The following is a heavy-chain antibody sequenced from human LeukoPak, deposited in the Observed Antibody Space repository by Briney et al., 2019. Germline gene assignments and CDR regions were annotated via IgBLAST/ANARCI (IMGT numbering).Heavy chain of an antibody. D-gene: IGHD2-2*01. Sequence: PSETLSLTCTVSGGSLNSYYWSWIRQPPGKGLEWIGYIYYSGSTNYNPSLKSRVTISVDTSENQFSLKLSSVTAADTAVYYCARDLRGSSCYDYWGQGTLVTVSS. CDR1: GGSLNSYY. J-gene: IGHJ4*02. CDR2: IYYSGST. CDR3: ARDLRGSSCYDY. V-gene: IGHV4-59*01.